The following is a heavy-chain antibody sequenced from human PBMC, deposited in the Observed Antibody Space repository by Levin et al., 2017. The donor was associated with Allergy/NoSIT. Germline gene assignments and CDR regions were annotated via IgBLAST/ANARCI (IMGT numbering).Heavy chain of an antibody. CDR3: AREADYGSGSPADY. CDR2: ISYDGSNK. V-gene: IGHV3-30*04. J-gene: IGHJ4*02. CDR1: GFTFSSYA. D-gene: IGHD3-10*01. Sequence: GGSLRLSCAASGFTFSSYAMHWVRQAPGKGLEWVAVISYDGSNKYYADSVKGRFTISRDNSKNTLYLQMNSLRAEDTAVYYCAREADYGSGSPADYWGQGTLVTVSS.